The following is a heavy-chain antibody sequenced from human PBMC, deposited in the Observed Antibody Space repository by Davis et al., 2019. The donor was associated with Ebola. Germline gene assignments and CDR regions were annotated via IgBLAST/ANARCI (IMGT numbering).Heavy chain of an antibody. Sequence: SETLSLTCTVSGGYISGYYWSWIRQPPGKGLEWIGNLYHGGGTNYSPSLKSRVTISADTSKNRISLTLDSVTAADTAVYYCARGPPTIDYWGQGTLVTVSS. CDR3: ARGPPTIDY. CDR2: LYHGGGT. D-gene: IGHD1-14*01. V-gene: IGHV4-59*01. J-gene: IGHJ4*02. CDR1: GGYISGYY.